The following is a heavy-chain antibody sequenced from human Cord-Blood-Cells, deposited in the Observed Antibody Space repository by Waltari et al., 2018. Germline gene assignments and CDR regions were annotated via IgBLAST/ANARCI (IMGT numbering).Heavy chain of an antibody. CDR1: GYTFTSYA. CDR3: ARVQGYGSGGRSGYYYYGMDV. J-gene: IGHJ6*02. D-gene: IGHD3-10*01. CDR2: INRVKDKQ. Sequence: QVQLVQSGAEVKKPGASVKVSCKASGYTFTSYAMHWVRQAPGQRLEWMGWINRVKDKQKVQRNLHGRVTITRDTSASTAYMELSGLISEGTAVCYWARVQGYGSGGRSGYYYYGMDVWGQGTTVTVSS. V-gene: IGHV1-3*01.